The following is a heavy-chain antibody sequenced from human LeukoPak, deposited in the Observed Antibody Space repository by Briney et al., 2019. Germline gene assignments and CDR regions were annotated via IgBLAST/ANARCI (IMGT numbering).Heavy chain of an antibody. V-gene: IGHV3-7*01. CDR3: ARDYADYYFDY. CDR2: IKQDESEK. D-gene: IGHD2-2*01. CDR1: GFTFSSYW. J-gene: IGHJ4*02. Sequence: GGSLRLSCAASGFTFSSYWMSWVRQAPGKGLEWVANIKQDESEKYYVDSVKGRFTISRDNAKNSLFLQMNSLRAEDTAVYYCARDYADYYFDYWGQGTLVTVSS.